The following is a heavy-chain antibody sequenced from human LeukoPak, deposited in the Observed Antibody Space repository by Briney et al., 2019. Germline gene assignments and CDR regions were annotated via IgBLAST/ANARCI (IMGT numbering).Heavy chain of an antibody. CDR3: ARDPLSANDFDI. CDR2: INYIGST. V-gene: IGHV4-59*01. D-gene: IGHD6-25*01. J-gene: IGHJ3*02. Sequence: PSETLSLNCTVSGGSFSNSYWNWIRQPPGKGLEWIGYINYIGSTNCNPSLKSRVTISLDTSKNQFSLTLSSVTAADTAVYFCARDPLSANDFDIWGQGTMVTVSS. CDR1: GGSFSNSY.